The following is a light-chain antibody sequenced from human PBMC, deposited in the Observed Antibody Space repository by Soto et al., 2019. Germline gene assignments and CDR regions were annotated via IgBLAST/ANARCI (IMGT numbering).Light chain of an antibody. CDR3: QHYGSSPQWT. CDR1: QSVSRSY. J-gene: IGKJ1*01. CDR2: GAS. Sequence: EVVLTQSPGTLSLSPGERATLSCGASQSVSRSYLAWYQQKPGQAPRLLIYGASNRATGIPDRFSGSGSGTDFSLTVSRLEPEDFAVYYCQHYGSSPQWTFGQGTKVDIK. V-gene: IGKV3-20*01.